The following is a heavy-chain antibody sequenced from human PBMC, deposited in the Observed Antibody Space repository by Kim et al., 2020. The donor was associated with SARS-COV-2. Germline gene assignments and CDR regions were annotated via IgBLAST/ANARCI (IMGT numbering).Heavy chain of an antibody. J-gene: IGHJ3*02. Sequence: SETLSLTCAVDGGSFSDYYWTWIRQSPGKGLEWIGEINHSGSTNYNPSLKSRVTMSVDISKKQFSLNLRSVTAADTAVYYCARRGNSYTGLAFDIWGQGT. V-gene: IGHV4-34*01. CDR2: INHSGST. CDR3: ARRGNSYTGLAFDI. CDR1: GGSFSDYY. D-gene: IGHD3-16*01.